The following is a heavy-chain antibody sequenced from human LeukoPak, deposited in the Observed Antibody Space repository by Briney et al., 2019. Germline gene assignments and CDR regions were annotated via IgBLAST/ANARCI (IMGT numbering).Heavy chain of an antibody. CDR3: ARGFYQRARWLHPREGGYYFDY. D-gene: IGHD5-24*01. V-gene: IGHV1-8*02. CDR1: RYTFTGYY. J-gene: IGHJ4*02. Sequence: ASVKVSCKASRYTFTGYYMHWVRQATGQGLEWMGWMNTNNGNTGYAQKFQGRVTMTRNTSISTAYMELSSLRSEDTAVYYCARGFYQRARWLHPREGGYYFDYWGQGTLVTVSS. CDR2: MNTNNGNT.